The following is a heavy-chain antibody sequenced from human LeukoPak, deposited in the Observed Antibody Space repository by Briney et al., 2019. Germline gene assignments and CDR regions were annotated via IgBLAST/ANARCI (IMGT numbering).Heavy chain of an antibody. Sequence: SETLSLTCTVSGDSISSYYWSWIRQPPGKGLEWIGFIYYSGSTNYNPSLKSRVTMSVDTSKNQFSLKLSSVTAADTAVYYCARAGGGSYSDYYYYMDVWGKGTTVTISS. CDR1: GDSISSYY. CDR2: IYYSGST. V-gene: IGHV4-59*12. J-gene: IGHJ6*03. CDR3: ARAGGGSYSDYYYYMDV. D-gene: IGHD1-26*01.